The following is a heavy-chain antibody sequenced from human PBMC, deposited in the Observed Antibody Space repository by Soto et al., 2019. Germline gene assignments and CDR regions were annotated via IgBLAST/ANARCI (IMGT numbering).Heavy chain of an antibody. CDR1: GDSVSSNSAS. Sequence: SQTLSLTCAISGDSVSSNSASWNLIRQSPSRGLEWLGRTYYRSKWYNDYAVSVKSRITINPDTSKNQFSLQLNSVTPEDTAVYYCARVPVVEYYGMDVWGQGTTVTVYS. CDR3: ARVPVVEYYGMDV. CDR2: TYYRSKWYN. D-gene: IGHD2-15*01. V-gene: IGHV6-1*01. J-gene: IGHJ6*02.